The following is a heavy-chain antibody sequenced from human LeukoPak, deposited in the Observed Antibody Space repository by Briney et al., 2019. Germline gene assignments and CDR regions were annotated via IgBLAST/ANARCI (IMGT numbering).Heavy chain of an antibody. Sequence: GGSLKISCQGSGYNFPIYWIGWVRQMPGQGLEWMGIIYPDDSNTIYGPSFQGQVTISADKSINTAYLEWSSLKASDTAIYYCARQGAAGKYYYYYMDVWGKGTTVTVSS. CDR3: ARQGAAGKYYYYYMDV. CDR2: IYPDDSNT. V-gene: IGHV5-51*01. CDR1: GYNFPIYW. D-gene: IGHD6-13*01. J-gene: IGHJ6*03.